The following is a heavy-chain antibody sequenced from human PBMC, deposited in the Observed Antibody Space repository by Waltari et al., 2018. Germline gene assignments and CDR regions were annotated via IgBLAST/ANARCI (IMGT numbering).Heavy chain of an antibody. V-gene: IGHV4-39*01. CDR3: ARPGDYYDSSGYYRD. J-gene: IGHJ4*02. D-gene: IGHD3-22*01. CDR2: IYYSGST. Sequence: QLQLQESGPGLVKPSETLSLTCTVSGGSISSSSYYWGWIRQPPGKGLEWIGSIYYSGSTHYNPSLKSRVTISADTSKNQFSLKLSSVTAADTAVYYCARPGDYYDSSGYYRDWGQGTLVTVSS. CDR1: GGSISSSSYY.